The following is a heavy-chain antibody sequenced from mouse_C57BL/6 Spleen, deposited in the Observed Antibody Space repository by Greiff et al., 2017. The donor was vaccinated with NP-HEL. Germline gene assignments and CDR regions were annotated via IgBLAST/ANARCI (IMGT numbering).Heavy chain of an antibody. V-gene: IGHV10-1*01. CDR1: GFSFNTYA. Sequence: EVQLVESGGGLVQPKGSLKLSCAASGFSFNTYAMNWVRQAPGKGLEWVARIRSKSNNYASYYADSVKDRFTISRADSDSMLYLHMHNFEPEATAMYYGVRWVVHYQAGLADRGQSTLVT. CDR2: IRSKSNNYAS. CDR3: VRWVVHYQAGLAD. D-gene: IGHD1-1*02. J-gene: IGHJ3*01.